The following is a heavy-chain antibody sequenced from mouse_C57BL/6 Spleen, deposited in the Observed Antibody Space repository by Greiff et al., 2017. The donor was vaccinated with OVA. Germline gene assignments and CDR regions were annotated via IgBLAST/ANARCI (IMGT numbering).Heavy chain of an antibody. D-gene: IGHD1-1*01. CDR1: GYTFTDYN. J-gene: IGHJ3*01. Sequence: EVQLQQSGPELVKPGASVKMSCKASGYTFTDYNMHWVKQSHGKSLEWIGYINPNNGGTSYNQKFKGKATLTVNKSSSTAYMELRSLTSEDSAVYYCARPSEDGSSMAWFAYWGQGTLVTVSA. CDR2: INPNNGGT. CDR3: ARPSEDGSSMAWFAY. V-gene: IGHV1-22*01.